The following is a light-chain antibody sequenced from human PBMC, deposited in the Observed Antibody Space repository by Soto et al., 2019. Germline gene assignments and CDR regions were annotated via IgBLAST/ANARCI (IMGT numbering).Light chain of an antibody. V-gene: IGKV1-5*01. J-gene: IGKJ1*01. CDR3: QQYNSYSLWT. CDR2: DAS. CDR1: QSISSW. Sequence: DIQMTQSPSTLSASVGDRVTITCRASQSISSWLAWYQQKPGKASKLLIYDASSLESGVPSRFSGSGSGTEFTLTISSLQPDDFATYYCQQYNSYSLWTFGQGTKVDIK.